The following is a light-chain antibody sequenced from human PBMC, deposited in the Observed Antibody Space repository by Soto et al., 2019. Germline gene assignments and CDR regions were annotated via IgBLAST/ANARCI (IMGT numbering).Light chain of an antibody. CDR3: QEYMAEHT. CDR2: KAS. J-gene: IGKJ3*01. CDR1: QSINSW. V-gene: IGKV1-5*03. Sequence: DIKMTQSPSTLSASVGDRVTITCRASQSINSWMAWYEQKPGKAPKLLIFKASSLETGVPSRFSGSGSETGITLTMSILQPGDFGTYFWQEYMAEHTFGLGSKVEIK.